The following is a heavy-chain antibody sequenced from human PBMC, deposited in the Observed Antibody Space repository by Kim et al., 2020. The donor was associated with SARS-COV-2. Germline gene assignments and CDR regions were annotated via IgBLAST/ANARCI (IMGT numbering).Heavy chain of an antibody. V-gene: IGHV1-46*01. D-gene: IGHD2-15*01. CDR2: INPSGGST. Sequence: ASVKVSCKASGYTFTSYYMHWVRQAPGQGLEWMGIINPSGGSTSYAQKFQGRVTMTRDTSTSTVYMELSSLRSEDTAVYYCARDFGGYCSGGSCYDYYYGMNVWDQGTAVTVSS. J-gene: IGHJ6*02. CDR1: GYTFTSYY. CDR3: ARDFGGYCSGGSCYDYYYGMNV.